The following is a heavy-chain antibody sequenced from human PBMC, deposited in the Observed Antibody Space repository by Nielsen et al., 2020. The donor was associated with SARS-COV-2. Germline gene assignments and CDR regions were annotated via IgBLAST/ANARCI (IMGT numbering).Heavy chain of an antibody. CDR1: GGSVSSNDW. V-gene: IGHV4-4*02. CDR3: ARGDLVVVPSPLLGLGPIFYYFCLDV. Sequence: SETLSLTCAVSGGSVSSNDWWTWVRQSPGKGLEWIGEVSHSGSTNYSPSLKSRVPLSMDKSRRQFSLRLASVSAADTAVYFCARGDLVVVPSPLLGLGPIFYYFCLDVWGKGTTVIVSS. CDR2: VSHSGST. J-gene: IGHJ6*03. D-gene: IGHD2-2*02.